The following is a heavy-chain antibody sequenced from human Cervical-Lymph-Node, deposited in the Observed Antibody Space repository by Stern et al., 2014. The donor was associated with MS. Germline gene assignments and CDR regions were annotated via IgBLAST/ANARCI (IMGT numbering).Heavy chain of an antibody. D-gene: IGHD3-10*01. V-gene: IGHV1-24*01. CDR2: FDPEDGET. CDR3: AGMVRDDWYFDL. CDR1: GYTLTELS. J-gene: IGHJ2*01. Sequence: VQLVASGAGVKKPGASVKVSCKVSGYTLTELSMHWVRQAPGKGLEWVGGFDPEDGETRYAQKVQGRVNINEDTSTDTAYMELSSLRSEDTAVYYCAGMVRDDWYFDLWGRGTLVTVSS.